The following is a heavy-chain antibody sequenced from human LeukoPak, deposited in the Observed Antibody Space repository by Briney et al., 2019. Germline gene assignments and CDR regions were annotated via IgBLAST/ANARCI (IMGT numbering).Heavy chain of an antibody. J-gene: IGHJ4*02. CDR3: AKPITMVRGVTELPDY. CDR1: GFTFSSYG. Sequence: GGSLRLSCAASGFTFSSYGMHWVRQAPGKGLEWVAVISYDGSNKYYADSVKGRFTISRDNSKNTLYLQMNSLRAEDTAVYYCAKPITMVRGVTELPDYWGQGTLVTVSS. CDR2: ISYDGSNK. V-gene: IGHV3-30*18. D-gene: IGHD3-10*01.